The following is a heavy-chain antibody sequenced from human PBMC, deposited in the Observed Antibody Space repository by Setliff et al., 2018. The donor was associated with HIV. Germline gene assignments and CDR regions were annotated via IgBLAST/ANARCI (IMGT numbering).Heavy chain of an antibody. CDR1: GFTFSTYT. Sequence: GGSLRLSCAASGFTFSTYTMHWVRQAPGKGLGWVAVISYDGSNKYYADSVKGRFTISRDNSKNTLYLQMNSLRPEDTAVYYCARAPSSYGRSYWYFDLWGRGTLVTVSS. D-gene: IGHD1-26*01. CDR3: ARAPSSYGRSYWYFDL. J-gene: IGHJ2*01. CDR2: ISYDGSNK. V-gene: IGHV3-30*04.